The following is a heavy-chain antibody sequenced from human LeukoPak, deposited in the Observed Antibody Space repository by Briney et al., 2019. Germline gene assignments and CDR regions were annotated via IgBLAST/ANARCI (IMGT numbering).Heavy chain of an antibody. V-gene: IGHV4-59*01. Sequence: SETLSLTCTVSGGSINYYYWSWIRQPPGKGLEWIGYIYYSGSTNYNPSLKSRVTISVDTSKNQFSLKLSSVTAADTAVYYCARDGMYSGSFYAFDIWGQGTMVTVSS. D-gene: IGHD1-26*01. CDR3: ARDGMYSGSFYAFDI. CDR1: GGSINYYY. CDR2: IYYSGST. J-gene: IGHJ3*02.